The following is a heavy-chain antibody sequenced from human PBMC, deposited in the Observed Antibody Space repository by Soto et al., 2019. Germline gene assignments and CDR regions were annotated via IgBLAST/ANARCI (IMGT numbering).Heavy chain of an antibody. D-gene: IGHD3-3*01. CDR3: ARDSVNDFWNDWFDP. J-gene: IGHJ5*02. CDR2: IWYDGSNK. Sequence: QVQLVESGGGVVQPGRSLRLSCAASGFTFSSYGMHWVRQAPGKGLEWVAVIWYDGSNKYYADSVKGRFTISRDNSKNTLYLQMNSLRAEDTAVYYCARDSVNDFWNDWFDPWGQGTLVTVSS. V-gene: IGHV3-33*01. CDR1: GFTFSSYG.